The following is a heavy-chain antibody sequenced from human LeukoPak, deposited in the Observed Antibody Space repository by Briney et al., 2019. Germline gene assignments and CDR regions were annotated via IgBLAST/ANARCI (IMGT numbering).Heavy chain of an antibody. Sequence: ASVKVSCKASGYTFTGYYMHWVRQAPGQGLEWMGWINPNSGGTNYAQKFKGRVTMTRDTSISTAYMELSRLRSDDTAVYYCARGFSSSWYFAWFDPWGQGTLVTVSS. CDR1: GYTFTGYY. J-gene: IGHJ5*02. D-gene: IGHD6-13*01. CDR2: INPNSGGT. CDR3: ARGFSSSWYFAWFDP. V-gene: IGHV1-2*02.